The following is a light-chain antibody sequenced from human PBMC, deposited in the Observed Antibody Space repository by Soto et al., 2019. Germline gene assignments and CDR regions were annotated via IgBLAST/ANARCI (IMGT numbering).Light chain of an antibody. CDR2: GAS. J-gene: IGKJ1*01. CDR3: LQYNSWLRT. V-gene: IGKV3D-15*01. CDR1: QSIGSN. Sequence: EVVMTQSPATLSVSPGERATLSCRASQSIGSNLAWYQQKPGQAPRLLIYGASTRATGIPARFSGSGSGTEFSLTISSLQSEDFAVYFCLQYNSWLRTFGQGT.